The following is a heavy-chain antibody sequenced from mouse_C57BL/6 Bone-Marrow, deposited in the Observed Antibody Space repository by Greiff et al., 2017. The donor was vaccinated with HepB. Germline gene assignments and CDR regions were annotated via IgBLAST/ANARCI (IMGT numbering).Heavy chain of an antibody. J-gene: IGHJ3*01. D-gene: IGHD3-2*02. Sequence: QVQLKQSGAELARPGASVKLSCKASGYTFTSYGISWVKQRTGQGLEWIGEIYPRSGNTYYNEKFKGKATLTADKSSSTAYMELRSLTSEDSAVYFCARRELRLLFAYWGQGTLVTVSA. CDR2: IYPRSGNT. V-gene: IGHV1-81*01. CDR1: GYTFTSYG. CDR3: ARRELRLLFAY.